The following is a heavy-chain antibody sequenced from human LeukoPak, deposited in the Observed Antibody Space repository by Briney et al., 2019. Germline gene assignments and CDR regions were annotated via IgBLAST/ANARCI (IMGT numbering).Heavy chain of an antibody. CDR3: ARVGSTAEAGTPDY. J-gene: IGHJ4*02. CDR2: ISRTGSHT. V-gene: IGHV3-11*06. CDR1: GFTFSDYY. D-gene: IGHD6-13*01. Sequence: GGSLRLACAASGFTFSDYYMSWIRQAPGKGLEWLSYISRTGSHTPYADSVKGRFTVSRDNAKNSLSLELNSLRVDDTAIYYCARVGSTAEAGTPDYWGEGTLVTVSS.